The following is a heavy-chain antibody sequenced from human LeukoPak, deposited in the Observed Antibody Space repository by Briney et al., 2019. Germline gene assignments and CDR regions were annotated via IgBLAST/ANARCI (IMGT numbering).Heavy chain of an antibody. J-gene: IGHJ3*02. CDR2: IYHSGST. CDR3: ARVVVVRRWLVRRGSAFDI. D-gene: IGHD6-19*01. CDR1: GYSISSGYY. Sequence: PSETLSLTCTVSGYSISSGYYWGWIRQPPGKGLEWIGSIYHSGSTYYNPSLKSRVTISVDTSKNQFSLKLSSVTAADTAVYYCARVVVVRRWLVRRGSAFDIWGQGTMVTVSP. V-gene: IGHV4-38-2*02.